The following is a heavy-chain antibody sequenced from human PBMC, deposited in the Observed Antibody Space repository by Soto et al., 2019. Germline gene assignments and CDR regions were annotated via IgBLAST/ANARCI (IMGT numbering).Heavy chain of an antibody. CDR3: ARATGGFWKGACDF. V-gene: IGHV3-7*01. CDR1: GFTFSSYW. Sequence: GGSLRLSCAASGFTFSSYWMSWVRQAPGKGLEWVANIKQDGSEKFYVDSVKGRFTISRDNAKNSLYRQMNSLRAEDTAVYYCARATGGFWKGACDFWGQGTMVAVSS. D-gene: IGHD3-16*01. J-gene: IGHJ3*01. CDR2: IKQDGSEK.